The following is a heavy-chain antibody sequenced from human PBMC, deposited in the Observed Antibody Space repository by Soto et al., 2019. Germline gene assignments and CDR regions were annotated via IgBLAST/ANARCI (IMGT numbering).Heavy chain of an antibody. CDR2: IYWDDDK. Sequence: QITLKESGPTLMKPTQTLTLTCTFSGFSLSTSGVGVGWIRQPPGKALEWLALIYWDDDKRYSPSLKSRLTITKDTSKNQVVLTMTNMDPVDTATYYCTLRRWPIDYWGQGTLVTVSS. CDR3: TLRRWPIDY. J-gene: IGHJ4*02. D-gene: IGHD2-15*01. V-gene: IGHV2-5*02. CDR1: GFSLSTSGVG.